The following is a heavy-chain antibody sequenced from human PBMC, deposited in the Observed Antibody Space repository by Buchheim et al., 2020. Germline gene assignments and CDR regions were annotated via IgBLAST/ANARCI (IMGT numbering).Heavy chain of an antibody. CDR1: GFTFSTSA. Sequence: EVQLAESGGGLVQPGGSLRLSCAASGFTFSTSAMSWFRQPPGRGLEWVSAISGHGASAYYADSVAGRFTISRDSSKTTLYLQMNSLRVEDTAVYYCAKDRGDYGDYVGWFDSWGQGTL. D-gene: IGHD4-17*01. J-gene: IGHJ5*01. CDR2: ISGHGASA. V-gene: IGHV3-23*04. CDR3: AKDRGDYGDYVGWFDS.